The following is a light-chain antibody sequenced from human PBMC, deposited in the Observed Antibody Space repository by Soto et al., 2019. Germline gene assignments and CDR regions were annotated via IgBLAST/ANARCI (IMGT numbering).Light chain of an antibody. CDR1: QSISTS. J-gene: IGKJ1*01. CDR2: LAS. V-gene: IGKV1-5*03. Sequence: DIQMTQSPSTVSAFVGDRVTITCRASQSISTSLAWYQQKPGKAPKLLIYLASSLESGVPARFSGSGSATDFTLSISSLQPDDFATYYCQQYGSYSRTFGQGTKVDIK. CDR3: QQYGSYSRT.